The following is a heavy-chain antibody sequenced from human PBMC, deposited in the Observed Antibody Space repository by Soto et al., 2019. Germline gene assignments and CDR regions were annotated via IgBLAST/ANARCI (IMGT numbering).Heavy chain of an antibody. V-gene: IGHV4-59*12. Sequence: SETLSLTCTVSGGSISSYYWSWIRQPPGKGLEWIGYIYYSGSTNYNPSLKSRVTISVDTSKNQFSLTLSSVTAVDTAVYYCVRYVSGSNARWFGPWGQGTLVTVSS. J-gene: IGHJ5*02. CDR1: GGSISSYY. D-gene: IGHD3-16*01. CDR3: VRYVSGSNARWFGP. CDR2: IYYSGST.